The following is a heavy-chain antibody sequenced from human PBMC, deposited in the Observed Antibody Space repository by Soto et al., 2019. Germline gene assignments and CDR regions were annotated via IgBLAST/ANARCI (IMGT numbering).Heavy chain of an antibody. V-gene: IGHV3-23*01. CDR1: GFTFRNYG. Sequence: EVQLLESGGGLVQPGGSLRLSCAASGFTFRNYGMTWVRQPPGKGLEWVSSIGSGGTTTYYADSVKGRFTISRDNSQNTLYLQMSGLRAEDTAVYYCAKLSVGDDYFWCQGTLVTVSS. CDR3: AKLSVGDDYF. CDR2: IGSGGTTT. J-gene: IGHJ4*02. D-gene: IGHD5-12*01.